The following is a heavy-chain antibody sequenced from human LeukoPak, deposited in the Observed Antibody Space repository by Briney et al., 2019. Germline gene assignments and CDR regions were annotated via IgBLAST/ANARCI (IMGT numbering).Heavy chain of an antibody. CDR2: ICAYNGNT. V-gene: IGHV1-18*01. CDR3: ARGSVRFLEWTPFDY. D-gene: IGHD3-3*01. Sequence: ASVKVSCKASGYTFTSYVISWVRQAPGQGLEWMGWICAYNGNTNYAQKLQGRLTMTTDTSTSTAYMELRSLRSDDTAVYYCARGSVRFLEWTPFDYWGQGTLVSVSS. J-gene: IGHJ4*02. CDR1: GYTFTSYV.